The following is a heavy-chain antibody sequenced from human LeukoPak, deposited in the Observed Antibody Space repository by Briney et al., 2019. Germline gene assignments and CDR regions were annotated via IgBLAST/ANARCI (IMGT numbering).Heavy chain of an antibody. Sequence: PGGSLRLSCAASGFTFDDYTMHWVRPAPGKGLEWVSLISWDGGSTYYADSVKGRFTISRDNSKNSLYLQMNSLRTEDTTLYYCACTMTPDANYWGQGTLVTVSS. CDR3: ACTMTPDANY. CDR2: ISWDGGST. CDR1: GFTFDDYT. V-gene: IGHV3-43*01. J-gene: IGHJ4*02. D-gene: IGHD2-8*01.